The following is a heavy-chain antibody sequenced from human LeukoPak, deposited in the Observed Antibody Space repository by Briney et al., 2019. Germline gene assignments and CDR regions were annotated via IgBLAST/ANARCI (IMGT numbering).Heavy chain of an antibody. J-gene: IGHJ6*02. CDR3: ARLPGDGSGSYSDYYGMDV. V-gene: IGHV4-39*01. CDR2: NYYSGST. Sequence: PSETLSLTCTVSGVSISSSRYYWGWIRQPPGKGLEWVGSNYYSGSTYYNPSLKSRVTISVDTSKNQFSLKLSSVTAADTAVYYCARLPGDGSGSYSDYYGMDVWGQGTTVTVSS. D-gene: IGHD3-10*01. CDR1: GVSISSSRYY.